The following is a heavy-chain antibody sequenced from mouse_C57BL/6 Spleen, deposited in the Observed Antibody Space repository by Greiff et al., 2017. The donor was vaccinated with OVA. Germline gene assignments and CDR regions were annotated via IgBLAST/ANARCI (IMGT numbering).Heavy chain of an antibody. V-gene: IGHV1-54*01. D-gene: IGHD3-2*02. CDR3: ARGGAQATPFAY. J-gene: IGHJ3*01. CDR1: GYAFTNYL. Sequence: QVQLQQSGAELVRPGTSVKVSCKASGYAFTNYLIEWVKQRPGQGLEWIGVINPGSGGTNYNEKFKGKATLTADKSSSTAYMQLSSLTSEDSAVYFCARGGAQATPFAYWGQGTLVTVSA. CDR2: INPGSGGT.